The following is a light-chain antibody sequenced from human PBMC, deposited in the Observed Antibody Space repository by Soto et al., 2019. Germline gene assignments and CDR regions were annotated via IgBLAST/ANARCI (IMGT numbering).Light chain of an antibody. CDR2: DDN. Sequence: QSVLTQPPSVSAAPGQKVTISCSGSSSNIGGNSVSWYQQLPGTAPKLLIYDDNKRPPGIPDRFSGSKSGTSATLGITGLQTGDVVVYYCAAWDDSLRGSYVFGTGIKLPVL. CDR1: SSNIGGNS. V-gene: IGLV1-51*01. J-gene: IGLJ1*01. CDR3: AAWDDSLRGSYV.